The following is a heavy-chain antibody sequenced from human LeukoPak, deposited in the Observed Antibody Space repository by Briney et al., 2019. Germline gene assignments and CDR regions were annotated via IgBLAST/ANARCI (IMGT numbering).Heavy chain of an antibody. CDR1: GFTFSSYA. Sequence: GGSLRLSCAASGFTFSSYAMSWVRQAPGKGLEWVPAISGSGGSTYYADSVKGRFTISRDNSKNTLYLQMNSLRAEDTALYYCASGYRAEYFQHWGQGTLVTVSS. V-gene: IGHV3-23*01. D-gene: IGHD5-12*01. J-gene: IGHJ1*01. CDR3: ASGYRAEYFQH. CDR2: ISGSGGST.